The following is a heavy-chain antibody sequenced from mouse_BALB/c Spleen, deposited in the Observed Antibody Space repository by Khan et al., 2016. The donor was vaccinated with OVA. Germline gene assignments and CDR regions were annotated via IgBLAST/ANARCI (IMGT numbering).Heavy chain of an antibody. V-gene: IGHV5-9-1*01. CDR1: GFTFSSFV. CDR2: ISSAATST. J-gene: IGHJ3*01. D-gene: IGHD2-1*01. CDR3: TNGNYGWFAY. Sequence: EVELVESGGGLVEPGGSLKLSCAASGFTFSSFVMSWVRQTPEKRLEWVATISSAATSTYYPDTVKGRFTISRDNAKNTLYLQMNSLRSDDTAIYYCTNGNYGWFAYWGQGTLVTVST.